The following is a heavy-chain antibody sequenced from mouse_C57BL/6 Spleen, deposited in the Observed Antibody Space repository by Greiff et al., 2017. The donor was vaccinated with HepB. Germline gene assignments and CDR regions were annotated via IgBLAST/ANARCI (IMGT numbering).Heavy chain of an antibody. CDR2: INPNNGGT. CDR3: ARGGRWFAY. Sequence: EVQLQQSGPELVKPGASVKISCKASGYTFTDYYMNWVKQSHGKSLEWIGDINPNNGGTSYNQKFKGKATLTVDKSSSTAYMELRSLTSEDSAVYYCARGGRWFAYWGQGTLVTVSA. CDR1: GYTFTDYY. V-gene: IGHV1-26*01. J-gene: IGHJ3*01.